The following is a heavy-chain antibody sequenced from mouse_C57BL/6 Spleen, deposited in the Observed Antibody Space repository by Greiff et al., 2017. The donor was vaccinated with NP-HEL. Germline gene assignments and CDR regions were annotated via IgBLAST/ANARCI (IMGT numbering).Heavy chain of an antibody. CDR1: GYTFTSYG. V-gene: IGHV1-81*01. J-gene: IGHJ4*01. Sequence: QVQLKQSGAELARPGASVKLSCKASGYTFTSYGISWVKQRTGQGLEWIGEIYPRSGNTYYNEKFKGKATLTADKSSSTAYMELRSLTSEDSAVYFCARDPHITTEGAMDYWGQGTSVTVSS. CDR2: IYPRSGNT. CDR3: ARDPHITTEGAMDY. D-gene: IGHD1-1*01.